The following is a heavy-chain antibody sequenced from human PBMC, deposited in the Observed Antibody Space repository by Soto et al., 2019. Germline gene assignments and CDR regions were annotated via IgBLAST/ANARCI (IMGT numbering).Heavy chain of an antibody. CDR1: GGTFSSYA. D-gene: IGHD5-12*01. CDR2: IIPIFGTA. J-gene: IGHJ6*02. Sequence: GASVKVSCKASGGTFSSYAISWVRQAPGQGLEWMGGIIPIFGTANYAQKFQGRVTITADESTSTAYMELSSLRSEDTAVYYCARDGYNSFSVLEPNINYYYGMDVWGQGTTVTVSS. V-gene: IGHV1-69*13. CDR3: ARDGYNSFSVLEPNINYYYGMDV.